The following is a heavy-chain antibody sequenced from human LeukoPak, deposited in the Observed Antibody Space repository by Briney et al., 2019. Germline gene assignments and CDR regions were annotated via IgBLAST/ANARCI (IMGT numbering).Heavy chain of an antibody. D-gene: IGHD3-22*01. CDR1: GGSFSGYY. CDR2: INHSGST. V-gene: IGHV4-34*01. Sequence: PSETLSLTCAVYGGSFSGYYWSWIRQPPGKGLEWIGEINHSGSTNYSPSLKSRVTISVDTSKNQFSLKLSSVTAADTAVYYCARVYYDSSGYLYYFDYWGQGTLVTVSS. CDR3: ARVYYDSSGYLYYFDY. J-gene: IGHJ4*02.